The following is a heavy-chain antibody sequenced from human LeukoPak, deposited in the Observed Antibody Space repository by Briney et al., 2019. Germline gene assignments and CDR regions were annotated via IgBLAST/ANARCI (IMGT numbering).Heavy chain of an antibody. CDR2: IKQDGSEE. D-gene: IGHD5-12*01. CDR1: GFTFSSYL. Sequence: GSLRVSCAASGFTFSSYLMNWVRQAPGAGLEGGANIKQDGSEEYYVDSVRGRLTISRDNAKNSLYLQMNSLRAEDTAVYYCARVQLGGSWFFDLWGRGTLVTVSS. CDR3: ARVQLGGSWFFDL. V-gene: IGHV3-7*03. J-gene: IGHJ2*01.